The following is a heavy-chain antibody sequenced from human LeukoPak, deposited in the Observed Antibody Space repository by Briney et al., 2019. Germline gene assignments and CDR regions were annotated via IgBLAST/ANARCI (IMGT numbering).Heavy chain of an antibody. V-gene: IGHV3-23*01. Sequence: GGSLRLSCAASGFTFSSYVMTWVRQAPGKGLEWVSAISGTGGSIYYADSVKGPFTISRDNSKNTLYLQMNSLRAGDTALYYCAKAVPGSSYGGDAFDIWGQGTMVTVSS. D-gene: IGHD6-6*01. CDR2: ISGTGGSI. CDR3: AKAVPGSSYGGDAFDI. J-gene: IGHJ3*02. CDR1: GFTFSSYV.